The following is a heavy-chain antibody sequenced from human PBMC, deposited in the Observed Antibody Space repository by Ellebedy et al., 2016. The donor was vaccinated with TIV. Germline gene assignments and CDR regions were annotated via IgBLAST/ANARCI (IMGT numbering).Heavy chain of an antibody. J-gene: IGHJ4*02. D-gene: IGHD5/OR15-5a*01. CDR3: TRDLTNIVSGDY. Sequence: AASVKVSCKASGYTFSTYYMHWVRQAPGQGLEWMAWINPNSGGTNYAQKFQGRVTVTRDTSTSTAFLELSRLRSDDTAVYYCTRDLTNIVSGDYWGQGTLVTVSS. CDR1: GYTFSTYY. V-gene: IGHV1-2*02. CDR2: INPNSGGT.